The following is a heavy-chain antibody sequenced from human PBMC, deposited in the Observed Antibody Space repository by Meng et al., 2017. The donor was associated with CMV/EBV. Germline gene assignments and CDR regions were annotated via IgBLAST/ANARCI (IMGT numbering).Heavy chain of an antibody. V-gene: IGHV3-9*01. D-gene: IGHD3-22*01. CDR3: ARVVPSSSYYSSLKYYYGMDV. Sequence: SLKISCAASGFTFDDYAMHWVRQAPGKGLEWVSGISWNSGSIGYADSVKGRFTISRDNAKNSLYLQMNSLRAEDTAVYYCARVVPSSSYYSSLKYYYGMDVWGQGTTVTVSS. J-gene: IGHJ6*02. CDR2: ISWNSGSI. CDR1: GFTFDDYA.